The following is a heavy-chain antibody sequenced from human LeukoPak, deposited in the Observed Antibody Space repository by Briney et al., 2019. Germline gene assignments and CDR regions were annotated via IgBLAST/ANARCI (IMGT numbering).Heavy chain of an antibody. D-gene: IGHD4-17*01. J-gene: IGHJ6*02. CDR1: GGSFSGYY. CDR2: INHSGST. CDR3: ARAPTVKPYYYYYAMDV. Sequence: SETLSLTCAVYGGSFSGYYWSWIRQPPGNGLEWIGEINHSGSTNYNPSLKSRVTISVDTSKNQFSLKLSSVTAADTAVYYCARAPTVKPYYYYYAMDVWGQGTTVTVSS. V-gene: IGHV4-34*01.